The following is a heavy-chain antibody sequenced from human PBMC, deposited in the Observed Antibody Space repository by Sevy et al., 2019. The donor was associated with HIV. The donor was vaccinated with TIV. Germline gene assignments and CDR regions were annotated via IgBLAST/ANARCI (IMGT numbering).Heavy chain of an antibody. D-gene: IGHD3-10*01. V-gene: IGHV3-20*04. Sequence: GGSLRLSCAASGFTFDDYGMSWVHQAPGKGLEWVSGINWNGGSTGYADSVKGRFTISRDNAKNSLYLQMNSLRAEDTALYYCARAVDYYGSGSYHGDFDYWGQGTLVTVSS. J-gene: IGHJ4*02. CDR3: ARAVDYYGSGSYHGDFDY. CDR1: GFTFDDYG. CDR2: INWNGGST.